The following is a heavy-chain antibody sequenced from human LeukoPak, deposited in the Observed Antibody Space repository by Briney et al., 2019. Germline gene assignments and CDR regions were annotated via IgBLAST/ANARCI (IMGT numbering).Heavy chain of an antibody. CDR2: FYTSGST. D-gene: IGHD4/OR15-4a*01. CDR3: AREYGGKRPYYYMDV. CDR1: GGSTSSYY. J-gene: IGHJ6*03. V-gene: IGHV4-4*07. Sequence: PSETLSLTCTVSGGSTSSYYWSWIRQPAGKGLEWIGRFYTSGSTNYNPSLKSRVTMSVDTSKNQFSLKLSSVTAADTAVYYCAREYGGKRPYYYMDVWGKGTTVTISS.